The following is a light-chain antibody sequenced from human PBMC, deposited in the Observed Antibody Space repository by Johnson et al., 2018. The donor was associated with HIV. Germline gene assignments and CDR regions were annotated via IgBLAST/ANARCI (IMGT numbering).Light chain of an antibody. CDR3: ATWDSSLRWV. V-gene: IGLV1-51*02. Sequence: QSVLTQPPSVSAAPGQKVTISCSGSSSNIGNNYVSWYRQLPGTAPKLLIYENNKRPSGIPERFSGSKSGTSATLGITGLQTGDEADYYCATWDSSLRWVFGTGTKVTVL. CDR2: ENN. CDR1: SSNIGNNY. J-gene: IGLJ1*01.